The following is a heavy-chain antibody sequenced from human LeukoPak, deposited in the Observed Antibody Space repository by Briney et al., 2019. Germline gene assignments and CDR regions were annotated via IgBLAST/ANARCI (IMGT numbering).Heavy chain of an antibody. D-gene: IGHD3-10*01. J-gene: IGHJ6*02. CDR3: ARAGAGRLGMDV. CDR1: GFTFSSYA. Sequence: GGSLRLSCAASGFTFSSYAMHWVRQAPGKGLEWVAVISYDGSNKHYADSVKGRFTISRDNSKNTLYLQMNSLRAEDTAVYYCARAGAGRLGMDVWGQGTTVTVSS. CDR2: ISYDGSNK. V-gene: IGHV3-30*04.